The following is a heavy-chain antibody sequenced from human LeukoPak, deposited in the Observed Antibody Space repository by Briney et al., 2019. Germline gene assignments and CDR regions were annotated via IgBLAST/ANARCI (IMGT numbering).Heavy chain of an antibody. V-gene: IGHV3-30*19. Sequence: GGSLRLSCAASGFTFRNYGMHWVRQVPGKGLQWVAVISYDGNTIHYADSVKGRFIISRDTSKNTLYLQMNSLRAEDTAVYYCARSGGLQKFDYWGQGTRVTVSS. D-gene: IGHD4-11*01. CDR2: ISYDGNTI. CDR1: GFTFRNYG. J-gene: IGHJ4*02. CDR3: ARSGGLQKFDY.